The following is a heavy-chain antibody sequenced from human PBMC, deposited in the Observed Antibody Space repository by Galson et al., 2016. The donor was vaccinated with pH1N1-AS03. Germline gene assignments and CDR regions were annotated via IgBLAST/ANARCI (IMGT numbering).Heavy chain of an antibody. D-gene: IGHD3/OR15-3a*01. J-gene: IGHJ4*02. Sequence: SLRLSCAASGFTFSGYGMHWVRQAPGKGLEWVAVIWYDGSNKYYADSVKGRFTISRDNSKNTLYLQMNSLRAEDTAVYYCANDFNYDFWSGYSFYWGQGALVTVSS. CDR1: GFTFSGYG. V-gene: IGHV3-33*06. CDR3: ANDFNYDFWSGYSFY. CDR2: IWYDGSNK.